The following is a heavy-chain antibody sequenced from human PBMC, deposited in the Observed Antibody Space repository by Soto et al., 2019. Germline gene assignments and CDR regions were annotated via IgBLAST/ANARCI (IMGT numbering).Heavy chain of an antibody. CDR2: INPSGGST. V-gene: IGHV1-46*01. J-gene: IGHJ4*02. D-gene: IGHD3-10*01. CDR1: GYTFTSYY. Sequence: AASVKVSCKASGYTFTSYYMHWVRQAPGQGLEWMGIINPSGGSTSYAQKFQGRVTMTRDTSTSTVYMELNWLRSDDTAVYCCARDNYGPLDYWGQGTLVTVSS. CDR3: ARDNYGPLDY.